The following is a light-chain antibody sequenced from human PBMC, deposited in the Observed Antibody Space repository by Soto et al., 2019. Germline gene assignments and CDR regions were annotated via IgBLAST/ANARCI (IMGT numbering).Light chain of an antibody. J-gene: IGKJ1*01. CDR1: QRVSALY. Sequence: IVLTQSPCILSLSPGDRATLSCRASQRVSALYLAWYHQKPGQAPRLLIFGASDRATGIPDRFSGSGSGTDFTLTIDRLEPEDFAMYYCQQYSDSPPTFGQGTKVDIK. CDR3: QQYSDSPPT. V-gene: IGKV3-20*01. CDR2: GAS.